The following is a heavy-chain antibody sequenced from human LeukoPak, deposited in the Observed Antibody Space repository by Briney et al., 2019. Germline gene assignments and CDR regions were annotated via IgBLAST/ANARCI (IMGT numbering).Heavy chain of an antibody. J-gene: IGHJ5*02. CDR2: IYSGGST. CDR3: ARGVRGVINNNRFDP. Sequence: GGSLRLSCAASGFTVSSNYMSWVRQAPGKGLEWVSVIYSGGSTYYADSVKGRFTISRDNSKNTLYLQMNSLRAEDTAVYYCARGVRGVINNNRFDPWGQGTLVTVSS. D-gene: IGHD3-10*01. V-gene: IGHV3-53*01. CDR1: GFTVSSNY.